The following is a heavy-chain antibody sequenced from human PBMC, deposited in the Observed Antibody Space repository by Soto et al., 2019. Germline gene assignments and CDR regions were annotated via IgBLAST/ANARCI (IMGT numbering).Heavy chain of an antibody. CDR3: ARRYGGAVDD. D-gene: IGHD3-10*01. CDR2: IYFSGST. J-gene: IGHJ4*02. CDR1: GGSISNYY. Sequence: QVQLQESGPGLVKPSETLYLTCTVSGGSISNYYWSWIRQPPGKGLEWIGYIYFSGSTNYNPSLKSRVTLSVDTSKNQFALKLSSVAAADTAVYYCARRYGGAVDDRGQGTLVTVSS. V-gene: IGHV4-59*08.